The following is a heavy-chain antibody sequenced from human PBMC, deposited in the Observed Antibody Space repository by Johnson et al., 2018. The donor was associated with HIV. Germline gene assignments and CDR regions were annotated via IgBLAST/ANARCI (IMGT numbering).Heavy chain of an antibody. CDR2: ISFDGSKE. CDR1: GFRFSSYW. V-gene: IGHV3-30-3*01. D-gene: IGHD3-22*01. J-gene: IGHJ3*02. Sequence: QMQLVESGGGLVQPGGSLRLSCTVSGFRFSSYWMTWVRQAPGKGLEWVAVISFDGSKEYYADSVKGRFTISRDNSKKTLYLQVNSLRDEDTAVYYCARGRITMIGVDLRGGGFDIWGQGTTVTVSS. CDR3: ARGRITMIGVDLRGGGFDI.